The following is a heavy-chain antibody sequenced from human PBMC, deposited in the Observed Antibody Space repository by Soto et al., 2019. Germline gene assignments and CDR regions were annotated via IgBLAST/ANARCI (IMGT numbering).Heavy chain of an antibody. Sequence: QVQLQESGPGLVKPSQTLSLTCTVSGGSISTGGYYWSWIRQHPGRGLEWIGYIYHSGMTFSNPSLQSRVGISIDPSKNQFSLKLSSVTAADTAVYYCATVRWELHDAFDIWGQGTMVSVSS. CDR2: IYHSGMT. CDR1: GGSISTGGYY. V-gene: IGHV4-31*03. J-gene: IGHJ3*02. D-gene: IGHD1-26*01. CDR3: ATVRWELHDAFDI.